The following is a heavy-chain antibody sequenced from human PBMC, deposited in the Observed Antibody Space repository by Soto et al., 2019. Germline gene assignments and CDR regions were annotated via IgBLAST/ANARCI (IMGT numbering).Heavy chain of an antibody. CDR1: GFTVGDYG. Sequence: GGSLRLSCTASGFTVGDYGMNWLRQSPGKGLGWVGFIRGKAHGVTTEYAASVKGRCTISRDDSKRIVHLQMHSLKTEDTAGYYCNRWGNEVSFSRYWGHVTLVTVSS. J-gene: IGHJ4*01. D-gene: IGHD1-1*01. CDR2: IRGKAHGVTT. CDR3: NRWGNEVSFSRY. V-gene: IGHV3-49*03.